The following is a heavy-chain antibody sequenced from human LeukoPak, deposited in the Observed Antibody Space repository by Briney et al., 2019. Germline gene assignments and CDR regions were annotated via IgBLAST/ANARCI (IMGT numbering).Heavy chain of an antibody. CDR2: IIPMSGIV. D-gene: IGHD3-16*02. Sequence: SVKVSCKASGGTLSSYSIDWVRQAPGQGLEWMGGIIPMSGIVDYAQKFQGRITITADKFTTTDTADKLTTTTYMELSSLRSEDTAVYYCGRGRGPYDYVWGSYRNEFDYWGQGTLVTVSS. CDR1: GGTLSSYS. V-gene: IGHV1-69*10. J-gene: IGHJ4*02. CDR3: GRGRGPYDYVWGSYRNEFDY.